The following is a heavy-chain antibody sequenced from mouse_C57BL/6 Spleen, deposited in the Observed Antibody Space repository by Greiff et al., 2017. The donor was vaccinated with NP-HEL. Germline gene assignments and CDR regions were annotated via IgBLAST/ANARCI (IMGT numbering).Heavy chain of an antibody. CDR2: IYPGSGST. D-gene: IGHD1-1*01. J-gene: IGHJ2*01. Sequence: VQLQQSGAELVKPGPSVKMSCKASGYTFTSYWITWVKQRPGQGLEWIGDIYPGSGSTNYNEKFKSKATLTVDTSSSTAYMQLSSLTSEDSAVYYCARYYYGSSYSFFDYWGQGTTLTVSS. CDR1: GYTFTSYW. CDR3: ARYYYGSSYSFFDY. V-gene: IGHV1-55*01.